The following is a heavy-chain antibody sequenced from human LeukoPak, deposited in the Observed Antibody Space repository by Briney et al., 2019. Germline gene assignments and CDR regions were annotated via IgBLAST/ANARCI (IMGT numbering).Heavy chain of an antibody. CDR1: GFTFDDYA. CDR3: ARRVVAATNWFDP. J-gene: IGHJ5*02. CDR2: ISWNSGSI. Sequence: PGRSLRLSCAASGFTFDDYAMHWVRQAPGKGLEWVSGISWNSGSIGYADSVKGRFTISRDNAKNSLYLQMSSLRAEDTALYYCARRVVAATNWFDPWGQGTLVTVSS. V-gene: IGHV3-9*01. D-gene: IGHD2-15*01.